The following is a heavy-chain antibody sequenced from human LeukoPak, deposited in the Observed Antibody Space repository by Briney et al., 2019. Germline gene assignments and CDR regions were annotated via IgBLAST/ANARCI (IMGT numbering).Heavy chain of an antibody. Sequence: GGSLRLSCAASGFTFSSYSMNWVRQAPGKGLEWVSFISSSSSTIYYADSVKGRFTISRDNAKNSLYLQMNSLRDEDTAVYYCARDRTPYCSSTDCYTGFDPWGQGTLVTVSS. J-gene: IGHJ5*02. CDR2: ISSSSSTI. CDR3: ARDRTPYCSSTDCYTGFDP. CDR1: GFTFSSYS. V-gene: IGHV3-48*02. D-gene: IGHD2-2*02.